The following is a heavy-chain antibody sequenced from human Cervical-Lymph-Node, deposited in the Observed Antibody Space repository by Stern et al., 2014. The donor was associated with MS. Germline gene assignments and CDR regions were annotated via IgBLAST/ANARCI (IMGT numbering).Heavy chain of an antibody. D-gene: IGHD1-26*01. CDR3: ASLVGANWFDP. Sequence: VQLVQSGGGLVKPGGSLRLSCAASGFTFSSYSMNWVRQAPGKGLEWVSSISSSSSYIYYADSVKGRFTISRDNAKNSLYLQMNSLRAEDTAVYYCASLVGANWFDPWGQGTLVTVSS. J-gene: IGHJ5*02. CDR2: ISSSSSYI. CDR1: GFTFSSYS. V-gene: IGHV3-21*01.